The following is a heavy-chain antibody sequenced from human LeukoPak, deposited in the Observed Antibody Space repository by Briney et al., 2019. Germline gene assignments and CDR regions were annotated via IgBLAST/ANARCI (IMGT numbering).Heavy chain of an antibody. CDR2: INWNGGST. V-gene: IGHV3-20*04. CDR3: ARVKGSGHKYSIDY. CDR1: GFTFDDYA. J-gene: IGHJ4*02. Sequence: GGSLRLSCAASGFTFDDYAMNWVRQAPGKGLEGVSGINWNGGSTYYRDSVKVRFTISRDNAKNSLDLQMNNLSAEDTALYYCARVKGSGHKYSIDYWGQGTLVTVSS. D-gene: IGHD3-3*01.